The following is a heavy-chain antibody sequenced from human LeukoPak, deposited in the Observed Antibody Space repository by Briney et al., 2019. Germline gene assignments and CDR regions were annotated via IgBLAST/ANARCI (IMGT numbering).Heavy chain of an antibody. CDR1: GFSFSVNY. CDR3: AKAFRYSSGRDAFDI. Sequence: GGSLRLSCAASGFSFSVNYMSWIRQAPGKGLEWVSYISNSGSTLYYADSVKGRFTISRDNSKNTLYLQMNSLRAEDTAVYYRAKAFRYSSGRDAFDIWGQGTMVTVSS. J-gene: IGHJ3*02. CDR2: ISNSGSTL. D-gene: IGHD6-19*01. V-gene: IGHV3-11*04.